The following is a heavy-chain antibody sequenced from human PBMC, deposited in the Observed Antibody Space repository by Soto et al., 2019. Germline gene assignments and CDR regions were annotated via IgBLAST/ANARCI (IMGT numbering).Heavy chain of an antibody. CDR2: IYYSGST. CDR1: GGSISSYY. D-gene: IGHD3-16*01. Sequence: QVQLQESGPGLVKPSETLSLTCTVSGGSISSYYWSWIRQPPGKGLEWIGYIYYSGSTNYTPSLKSRVPISVDTSKNPFSLKLRSVTAADTAVYYCARAWGDLLAYWGQATLVTVSS. J-gene: IGHJ4*02. CDR3: ARAWGDLLAY. V-gene: IGHV4-59*01.